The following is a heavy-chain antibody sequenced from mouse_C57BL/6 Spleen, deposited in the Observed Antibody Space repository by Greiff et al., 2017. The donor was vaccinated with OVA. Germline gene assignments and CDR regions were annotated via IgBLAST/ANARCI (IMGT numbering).Heavy chain of an antibody. Sequence: EVKLQESGPGLVKPSQSLSLTCSVTGYSITSCYYWNWIQQFPGNKLEWMVYISYDGSNNYNPSLKNRISITRDTSKNQFFLKLNTVTTEDTATYYCARAIGDVWFAYWGQGTLVTVSA. D-gene: IGHD3-1*01. V-gene: IGHV3-6*01. CDR2: ISYDGSN. J-gene: IGHJ3*01. CDR1: GYSITSCYY. CDR3: ARAIGDVWFAY.